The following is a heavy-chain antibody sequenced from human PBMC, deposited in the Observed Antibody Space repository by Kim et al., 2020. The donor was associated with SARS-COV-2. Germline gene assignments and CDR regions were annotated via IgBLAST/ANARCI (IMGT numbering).Heavy chain of an antibody. D-gene: IGHD7-27*01. J-gene: IGHJ4*02. V-gene: IGHV4-39*01. CDR3: TRHVALGTLDS. CDR1: GGSISSSSYY. CDR2: FYYTGIT. Sequence: SETLSLTCSVSGGSISSSSYYWGWIRQPPGKGLEWIATFYYTGITYYNPSLKSRVTISVDTSKNQFSLRLSSVTAADTAVYYCTRHVALGTLDSWGQGTLVTVSS.